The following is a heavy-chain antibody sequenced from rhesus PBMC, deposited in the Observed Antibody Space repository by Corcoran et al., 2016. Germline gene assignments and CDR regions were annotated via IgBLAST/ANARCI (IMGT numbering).Heavy chain of an antibody. D-gene: IGHD6-31*01. J-gene: IGHJ4*01. CDR3: ARRAAAGTPPWPNFDY. CDR1: GYTFTSYG. CDR2: INTHTGNP. Sequence: QVQLVQSGAEVKQPGASVKVSCKASGYTFTSYGMNWVRQAHGQRLEWMGWINTHTGNPTYAQGFNERFPFSMDPYISTAYLQISSLKAEDTAVYYCARRAAAGTPPWPNFDYWGQGVLVTVSS. V-gene: IGHV7-114*01.